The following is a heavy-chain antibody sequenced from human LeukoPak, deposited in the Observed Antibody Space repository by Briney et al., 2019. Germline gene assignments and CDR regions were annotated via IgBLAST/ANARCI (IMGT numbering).Heavy chain of an antibody. J-gene: IGHJ6*03. V-gene: IGHV1-2*02. Sequence: GASVKVSCKASGYTFTGYYMHWVRQAPGQGLEWMGWINPNSGGTNYAQKFQGRVTMTRDTSISTAYMELSRLRSDDTAVYYCARGLSSGRYYYYYMDVWGKGTTVTVSS. D-gene: IGHD6-19*01. CDR2: INPNSGGT. CDR1: GYTFTGYY. CDR3: ARGLSSGRYYYYYMDV.